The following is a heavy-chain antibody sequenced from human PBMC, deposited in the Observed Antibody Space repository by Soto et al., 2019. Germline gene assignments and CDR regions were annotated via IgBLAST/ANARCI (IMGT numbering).Heavy chain of an antibody. V-gene: IGHV3-30*18. J-gene: IGHJ4*02. Sequence: GGSLRLSCAASGFTFSSYGMHWVRQAPGKGLEWVAVISYDGSNKYYADSVKGRFTISRDNSKNTLYLQMNSLRAEDTAVYYCAKTGARYYSNYWGQTTM. CDR1: GFTFSSYG. CDR2: ISYDGSNK. CDR3: AKTGARYYSNY. D-gene: IGHD3-10*01.